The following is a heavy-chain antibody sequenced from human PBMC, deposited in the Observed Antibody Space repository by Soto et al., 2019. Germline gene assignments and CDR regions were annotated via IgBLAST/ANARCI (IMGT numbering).Heavy chain of an antibody. CDR1: GFTFSSYG. J-gene: IGHJ4*02. D-gene: IGHD6-19*01. CDR3: ARSPLGAVAGLFDY. Sequence: GGSLRLSCAASGFTFSSYGMHWVRQAPGKGLEWVAVIWYDGSNKYYADSVKGRFTISRDNSKNTLYLQMNSLRAEDTAVYYCARSPLGAVAGLFDYWGQGTLVTVSS. V-gene: IGHV3-33*08. CDR2: IWYDGSNK.